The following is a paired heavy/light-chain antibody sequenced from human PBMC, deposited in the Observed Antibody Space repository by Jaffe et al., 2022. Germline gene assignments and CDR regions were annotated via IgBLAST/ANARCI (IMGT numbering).Heavy chain of an antibody. V-gene: IGHV5-51*03. CDR2: IYPGDSDT. CDR3: VRPPYSSSWGGYYYYYMDV. Sequence: EVQLVQSGAEVKKPGESLKISCKGSGYSFTSYWIGWVRQMPGKGLEWMGIIYPGDSDTRYSPSFQGQVTISADKSISTAYLQWSSLKASDTAMYYCVRPPYSSSWGGYYYYYMDVWGKGTTVTVSS. CDR1: GYSFTSYW. D-gene: IGHD6-13*01. J-gene: IGHJ6*03.
Light chain of an antibody. V-gene: IGKV1-33*01. CDR2: DAS. CDR3: QQYDNLLMYT. Sequence: DIQMTQSPSSLSASVGDRVTITCQASQDISNYLNWYQQKPGKAPKLLIYDASNLETGVPSRFSGSGSGTDFTFTISSLQPEDIATYYCQQYDNLLMYTFGQGTKLEIK. J-gene: IGKJ2*01. CDR1: QDISNY.